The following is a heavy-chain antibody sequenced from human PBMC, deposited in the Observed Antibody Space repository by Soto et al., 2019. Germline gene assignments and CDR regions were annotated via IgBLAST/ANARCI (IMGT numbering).Heavy chain of an antibody. CDR1: GFTFSSYG. V-gene: IGHV3-33*01. D-gene: IGHD3-10*01. CDR2: IWYDGSNK. CDR3: ARGPKGWCGELTEDY. Sequence: QVQLVESGGGVVQPGRSLRLSCAASGFTFSSYGMHWVRQAPGKGLEWVAVIWYDGSNKYYADSVKGRFTISRDNSKNTLSLQMNSLRAEDTAVYYCARGPKGWCGELTEDYWGQGTLVTVSS. J-gene: IGHJ4*02.